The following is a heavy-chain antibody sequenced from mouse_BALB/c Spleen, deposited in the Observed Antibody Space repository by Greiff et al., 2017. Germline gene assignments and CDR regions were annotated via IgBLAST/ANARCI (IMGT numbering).Heavy chain of an antibody. V-gene: IGHV5-17*02. CDR1: GFTFSSFG. CDR3: ARERSY. Sequence: LVESGGGLVQPGGSRKLSCAASGFTFSSFGMHWVRQAPEKGLEWVAYISSGSSTIYYADTVKGRFTISRDNPKNTLFLQMTSLRSEDTAMYYCARERSYWGQGTLVTVSA. CDR2: ISSGSSTI. J-gene: IGHJ3*01.